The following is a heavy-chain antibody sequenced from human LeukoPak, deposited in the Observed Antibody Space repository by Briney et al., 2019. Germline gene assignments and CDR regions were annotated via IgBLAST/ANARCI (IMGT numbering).Heavy chain of an antibody. V-gene: IGHV3-23*01. Sequence: GGSLRLSCEASGFTFNTYSMNWARQAPGKGMEWVSGISTNGSTTYYADSVKGRFTISRDNSKNTLYLQMNSLRAEDTAVYYCARAGTYPYYYMDVWGKGTTVTVSS. CDR1: GFTFNTYS. J-gene: IGHJ6*03. D-gene: IGHD6-13*01. CDR3: ARAGTYPYYYMDV. CDR2: ISTNGSTT.